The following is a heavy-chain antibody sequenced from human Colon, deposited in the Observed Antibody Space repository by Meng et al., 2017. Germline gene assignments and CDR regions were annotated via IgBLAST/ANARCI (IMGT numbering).Heavy chain of an antibody. CDR2: VYYDGST. CDR3: ARFAGNYVWGNSRYIF. CDR1: GDSISRSRYY. D-gene: IGHD3-16*02. J-gene: IGHJ4*02. V-gene: IGHV4-39*01. Sequence: QLHLQESGPGVVKASETLSLTCIVSGDSISRSRYYWGWIRQTPGKELDWIASVYYDGSTYYNPSLTSLKSRLTISIDTSKIQFFLRLSSVTAADTAVYFCARFAGNYVWGNSRYIFWGRGTLVTVSS.